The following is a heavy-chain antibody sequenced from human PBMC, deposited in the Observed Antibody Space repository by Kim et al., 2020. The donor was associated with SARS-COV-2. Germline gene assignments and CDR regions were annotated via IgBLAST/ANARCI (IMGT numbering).Heavy chain of an antibody. D-gene: IGHD2-15*01. Sequence: GGSLRLSCAASGFTFSSYAMSWVRQAPGKGLEWVSAISGSGGSTYYADSVKGRFTISRDNSKNTLYLQMNSLRAEDTAVYYCAKNVVVVVAASQIDYWGQGTLVTVSS. CDR1: GFTFSSYA. V-gene: IGHV3-23*01. CDR2: ISGSGGST. CDR3: AKNVVVVVAASQIDY. J-gene: IGHJ4*02.